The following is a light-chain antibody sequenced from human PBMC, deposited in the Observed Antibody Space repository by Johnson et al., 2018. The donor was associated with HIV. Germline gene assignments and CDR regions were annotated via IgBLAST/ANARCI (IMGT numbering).Light chain of an antibody. CDR3: GTWKSSLSVLYV. Sequence: QSVLTQPPSVSAAPGQKVTISCSGSSSNIGNNYVSWYQQLPGTAPRLLIYDNNKRPSWIPDRFSGSKSGTSATLGITGLQTGAEADSYCGTWKSSLSVLYVFGTGTTVTFL. V-gene: IGLV1-51*01. CDR2: DNN. CDR1: SSNIGNNY. J-gene: IGLJ1*01.